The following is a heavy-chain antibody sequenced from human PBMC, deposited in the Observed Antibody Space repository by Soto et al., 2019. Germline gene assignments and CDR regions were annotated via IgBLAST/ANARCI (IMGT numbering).Heavy chain of an antibody. D-gene: IGHD2-2*01. CDR2: IIPIFGTA. CDR3: AIQYCSSTSCYRMVWFDP. J-gene: IGHJ5*02. CDR1: GGTFSSYA. V-gene: IGHV1-69*01. Sequence: QVQLVQSGAEVKQPGSSVKVSCKASGGTFSSYAISWVRQAPGQGLEWMGGIIPIFGTANYAQKFQGRVTITADESTSTAYMELSSLRSEDTAVYYCAIQYCSSTSCYRMVWFDPWGQGTLVTVSS.